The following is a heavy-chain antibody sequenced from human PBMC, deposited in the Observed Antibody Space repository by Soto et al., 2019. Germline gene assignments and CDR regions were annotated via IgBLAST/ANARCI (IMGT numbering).Heavy chain of an antibody. V-gene: IGHV1-69*13. D-gene: IGHD5-18*01. CDR1: GGTFGSQG. CDR3: ARGAMANSDY. J-gene: IGHJ4*02. Sequence: GASVKVSCKASGGTFGSQGIAWVRQAPGQGLEWMGGFIAMLGTPTYAKKVQGRATISADESLTSSYLELRSLRSEDTGVYFCARGAMANSDYWGQGTVVPVSP. CDR2: FIAMLGTP.